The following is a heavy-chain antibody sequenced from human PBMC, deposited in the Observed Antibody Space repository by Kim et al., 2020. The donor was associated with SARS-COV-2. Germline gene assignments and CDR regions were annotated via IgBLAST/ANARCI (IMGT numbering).Heavy chain of an antibody. J-gene: IGHJ4*02. D-gene: IGHD6-6*01. Sequence: GGSLRLSCATSGFTFSSYAMSWVRQAPVKGLECVSTISESSSHTYYADSVKGRVTISRDNSKNTVYLQMDSLRAEDTAIYYCAKRETSARAFDDWGQGTLVTVSS. CDR1: GFTFSSYA. CDR3: AKRETSARAFDD. CDR2: ISESSSHT. V-gene: IGHV3-23*01.